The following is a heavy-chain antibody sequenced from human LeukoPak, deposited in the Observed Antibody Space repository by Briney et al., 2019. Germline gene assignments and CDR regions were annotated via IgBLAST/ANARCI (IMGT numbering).Heavy chain of an antibody. CDR3: ARTSLHFYGSGSNLTPWPADMDV. V-gene: IGHV4-59*01. CDR2: IYYSGST. J-gene: IGHJ6*02. Sequence: NPSETLSLTCTVSGGSINSYYWTWIRQPPGKGLEWIGYIYYSGSTHYNPSLNSRVTISMDTSKNHFFLKLSSVTAADTAIYYCARTSLHFYGSGSNLTPWPADMDVWGQGTKVTVSS. CDR1: GGSINSYY. D-gene: IGHD3-10*01.